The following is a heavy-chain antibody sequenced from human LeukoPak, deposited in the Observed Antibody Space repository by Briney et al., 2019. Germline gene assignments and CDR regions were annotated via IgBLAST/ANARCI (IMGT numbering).Heavy chain of an antibody. CDR3: TRPGFYGSGSYSGPKYYFDY. CDR2: ISTYNGNT. V-gene: IGHV1-18*01. D-gene: IGHD3-10*01. CDR1: GYTFISYG. J-gene: IGHJ4*02. Sequence: ASVKVSCKASGYTFISYGISWVRQAPGQGLEWMGWISTYNGNTNYAQKLQGRVTMTTDTSTSTAYMELRSLRSDDTAVYYCTRPGFYGSGSYSGPKYYFDYWGQGTLVTVSS.